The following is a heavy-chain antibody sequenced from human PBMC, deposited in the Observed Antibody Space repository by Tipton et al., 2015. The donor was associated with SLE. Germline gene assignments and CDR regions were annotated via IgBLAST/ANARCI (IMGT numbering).Heavy chain of an antibody. CDR1: GGSFSGYY. CDR3: ARRGSSSPLDNWFDP. Sequence: LRLSCAVYGGSFSGYYWSWIRQPPGKGLEWIGEINHSGSTNYNPSLKSRVTISVDTSKNQFSLKLSSVTAADTAVYYCARRGSSSPLDNWFDPWGQGTLVTVSS. V-gene: IGHV4-34*01. J-gene: IGHJ5*02. CDR2: INHSGST. D-gene: IGHD6-6*01.